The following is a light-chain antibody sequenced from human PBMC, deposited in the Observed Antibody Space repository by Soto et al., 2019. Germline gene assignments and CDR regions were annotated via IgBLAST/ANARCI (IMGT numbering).Light chain of an antibody. CDR3: SSYTSSSTLVV. V-gene: IGLV1-47*02. Sequence: QSVLTQPPSASGTPGQRVTISCSGSSSNIGGNYVYWYQQLPGAAPKLLIYLNDQRPSGVPDRFFGSKSGTSASLAISGLRSEDEAEYYCSSYTSSSTLVVFGGGTKLTVL. CDR2: LND. CDR1: SSNIGGNY. J-gene: IGLJ2*01.